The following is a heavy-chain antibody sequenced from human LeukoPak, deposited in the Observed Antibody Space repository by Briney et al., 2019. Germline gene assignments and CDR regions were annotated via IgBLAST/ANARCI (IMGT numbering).Heavy chain of an antibody. Sequence: GGSLRLSCAASGFTFSSNWMHWVRQPPGKRLVWVSRIKSDGSSTTYADSVKGRFTISRDNSKNTLYLQMSSLRAEDTAVYYCVKDPPAAGHFDYWGQGTLVTVSS. CDR2: IKSDGSST. D-gene: IGHD6-13*01. V-gene: IGHV3-74*01. J-gene: IGHJ4*02. CDR3: VKDPPAAGHFDY. CDR1: GFTFSSNW.